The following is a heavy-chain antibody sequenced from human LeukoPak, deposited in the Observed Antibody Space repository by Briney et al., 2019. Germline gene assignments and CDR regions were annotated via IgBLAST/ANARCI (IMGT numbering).Heavy chain of an antibody. CDR1: GFTFSSYG. CDR3: ARVYYDILTGEGYYYYYYMDV. V-gene: IGHV3-33*01. J-gene: IGHJ6*03. Sequence: PGRSLRLSCAASGFTFSSYGMHWVRQAPGKGLEWVAVIWYDGSNKYYADSVKGRFTISRDNSKTTLYLQMNSLRAEDTAVYYCARVYYDILTGEGYYYYYYMDVWGNGTTVTVSS. CDR2: IWYDGSNK. D-gene: IGHD3-9*01.